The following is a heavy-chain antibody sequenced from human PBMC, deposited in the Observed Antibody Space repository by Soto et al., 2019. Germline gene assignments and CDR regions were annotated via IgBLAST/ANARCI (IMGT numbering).Heavy chain of an antibody. CDR3: AKHLIAVAGYLHGMDV. J-gene: IGHJ6*04. V-gene: IGHV3-30*18. CDR2: ISHDGSNK. D-gene: IGHD6-19*01. Sequence: QVQLVESGGGVVQPGRSLRLSCAASGFTFSSYGMHWVRQAPGTGLEWVAVISHDGSNKYFADSVQGRFTISSDNTQNTVYLQMNSLSGEDTAVYYCAKHLIAVAGYLHGMDVWGEGTTVTLAS. CDR1: GFTFSSYG.